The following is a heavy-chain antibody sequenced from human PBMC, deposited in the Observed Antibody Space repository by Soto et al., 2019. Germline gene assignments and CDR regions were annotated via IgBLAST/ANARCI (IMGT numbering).Heavy chain of an antibody. V-gene: IGHV3-30*18. CDR1: GFTFSSYG. D-gene: IGHD2-21*01. CDR2: ISYDGSNK. CDR3: AKGAVMPFYYYYYMDV. J-gene: IGHJ6*03. Sequence: GGSLRLSCAASGFTFSSYGMHWVRQAPDKGLEWVAVISYDGSNKYYADSVKGRFTISRDNSKNTLYLQMNSLRAEDTAVYYCAKGAVMPFYYYYYMDVWGKGTTVTVSS.